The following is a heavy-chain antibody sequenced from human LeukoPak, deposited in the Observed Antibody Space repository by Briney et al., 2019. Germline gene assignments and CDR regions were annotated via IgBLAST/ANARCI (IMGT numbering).Heavy chain of an antibody. D-gene: IGHD3-3*01. J-gene: IGHJ4*02. Sequence: PGGSLRLSCAASGFTFSDYYMSWIRQAPGKGLEWVSYISSSGSTIYYADSVKGRFTISRDNAKNSLYLQMNNLRAEDTAMYYCAKDRSPIWSGYTFAYWGQGSLVTVSS. V-gene: IGHV3-11*04. CDR2: ISSSGSTI. CDR1: GFTFSDYY. CDR3: AKDRSPIWSGYTFAY.